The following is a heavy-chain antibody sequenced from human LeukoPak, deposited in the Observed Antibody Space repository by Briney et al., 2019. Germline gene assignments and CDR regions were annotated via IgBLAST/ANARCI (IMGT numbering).Heavy chain of an antibody. CDR3: AREAAWGNWYFDH. CDR1: GFTFSRHG. D-gene: IGHD3-16*01. Sequence: GGSLRLSCVASGFTFSRHGMHWVRQAPGKGLEWVAVIGDTGRAKYYADSVEGRFTASRDNFKNTLYVEMNSLRYDDTALYYCAREAAWGNWYFDHWGRGTLVTVSS. J-gene: IGHJ2*01. V-gene: IGHV3-30*03. CDR2: IGDTGRAK.